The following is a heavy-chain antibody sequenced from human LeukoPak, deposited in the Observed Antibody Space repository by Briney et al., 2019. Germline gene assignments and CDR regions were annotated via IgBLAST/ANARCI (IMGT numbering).Heavy chain of an antibody. D-gene: IGHD3-9*01. CDR3: ASQYYDILTGYPYYFDY. CDR2: IYYSGST. CDR1: GGSISNTGYY. J-gene: IGHJ4*02. Sequence: SETLSLTCTVSGGSISNTGYYWGWIRQPPGKGLEWIGAIYYSGSTCFNPSLKSRVTMSVDTSENQFFLKLSSVTAADTAVYYCASQYYDILTGYPYYFDYWGQGTLVTVSS. V-gene: IGHV4-39*01.